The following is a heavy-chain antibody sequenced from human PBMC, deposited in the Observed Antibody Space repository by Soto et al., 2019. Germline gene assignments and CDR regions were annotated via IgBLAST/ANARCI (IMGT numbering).Heavy chain of an antibody. D-gene: IGHD6-13*01. V-gene: IGHV3-11*01. CDR1: GFTFSDYY. CDR3: VVAAAGWVPHPPKDPIKD. J-gene: IGHJ4*02. Sequence: QVQLVESGGGLVKPGGSLRLSCAASGFTFSDYYMSWIRQAPGKGLEWVSYISSSGSTIYYAASVKGRFTISRDNAKNSLYLQMNSLRAEDTAVYYCVVAAAGWVPHPPKDPIKDWGQGTLVTVSS. CDR2: ISSSGSTI.